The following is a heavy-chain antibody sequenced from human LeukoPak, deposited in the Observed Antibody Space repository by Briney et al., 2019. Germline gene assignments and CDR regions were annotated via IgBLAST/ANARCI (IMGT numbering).Heavy chain of an antibody. CDR1: GFTFSNYW. V-gene: IGHV3-74*01. CDR2: VTDDGSST. CDR3: VRGGWHFDL. Sequence: GGSLRLSCVASGFTFSNYWMQWARQAPGEGLVWVSRVTDDGSSTAYADSVKGRFTISRDNARNTLSLQMNSLRVEDTAVYYCVRGGWHFDLWGRGTLVTVS. J-gene: IGHJ2*01.